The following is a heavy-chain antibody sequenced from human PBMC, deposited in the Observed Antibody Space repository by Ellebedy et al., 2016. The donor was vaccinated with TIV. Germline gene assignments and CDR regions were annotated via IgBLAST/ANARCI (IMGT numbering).Heavy chain of an antibody. V-gene: IGHV3-13*01. J-gene: IGHJ6*02. CDR2: IDNAGDT. CDR3: TRFEIISGGGYGMDV. CDR1: GFTFSRYD. Sequence: GGSLRLXXAASGFTFSRYDMHWVRQSTRKGLEWVASIDNAGDTYYPGSVKGRFTISRENAKSSLYLQMNSLRVEDTAVYYCTRFEIISGGGYGMDVWGQGTTVTVSS. D-gene: IGHD3-16*01.